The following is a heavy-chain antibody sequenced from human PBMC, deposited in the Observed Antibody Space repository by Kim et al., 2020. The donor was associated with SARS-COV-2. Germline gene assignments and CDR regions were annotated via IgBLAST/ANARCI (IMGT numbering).Heavy chain of an antibody. V-gene: IGHV4-59*13. CDR1: GGSISSYY. CDR2: IYYSGST. CDR3: ARQGRWPGHYYFDY. D-gene: IGHD2-15*01. J-gene: IGHJ4*02. Sequence: SETLSLTCTVSGGSISSYYWSWIRQPPGKGLEWIGYIYYSGSTNYNPSLKSRVTISVDTSKNQFSLKLSSVTAADTAVYYCARQGRWPGHYYFDYWGQGTLVTVSS.